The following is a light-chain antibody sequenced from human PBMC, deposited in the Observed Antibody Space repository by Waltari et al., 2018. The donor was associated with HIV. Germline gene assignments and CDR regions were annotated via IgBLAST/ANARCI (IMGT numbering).Light chain of an antibody. CDR3: CSYAGSYTWV. Sequence: QSALTQPRSVSGSPGQSVPISCTGTNSDVGGYNYVSWYQQYPGKAPKLMIHDVSKRPSGVPDRFSGSKSGNTATLSISGLQAEDEADYYCCSYAGSYTWVFGGGTKVTVL. J-gene: IGLJ3*02. V-gene: IGLV2-11*01. CDR1: NSDVGGYNY. CDR2: DVS.